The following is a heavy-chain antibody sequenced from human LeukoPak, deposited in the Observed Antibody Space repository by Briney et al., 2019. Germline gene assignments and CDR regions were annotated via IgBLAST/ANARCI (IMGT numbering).Heavy chain of an antibody. D-gene: IGHD4-23*01. Sequence: TSETLSLTCTVSGGSISSYYWSWIRQPPGKGLEWIGYIYYSGSTNCNPSLKSRVTISVDTSKNQFSLKLSSVTAADTAVYCCARGRWRIDYWGQGTLVTVSS. J-gene: IGHJ4*02. CDR3: ARGRWRIDY. V-gene: IGHV4-59*01. CDR2: IYYSGST. CDR1: GGSISSYY.